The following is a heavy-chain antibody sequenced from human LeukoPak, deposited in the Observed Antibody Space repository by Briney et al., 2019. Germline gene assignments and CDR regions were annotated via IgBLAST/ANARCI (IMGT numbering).Heavy chain of an antibody. V-gene: IGHV4-4*02. CDR3: ARVETRISSTFDY. D-gene: IGHD3-3*02. CDR2: IYHSGST. J-gene: IGHJ4*02. CDR1: GGSISSSNW. Sequence: SETLSLTCAVSGGSISSSNWWSWVRQPPGKGLEWIGEIYHSGSTNYNPSLKSRVTISVDKSKNQFSLKLSSATAADTAVYYCARVETRISSTFDYWGQGTLVTVSS.